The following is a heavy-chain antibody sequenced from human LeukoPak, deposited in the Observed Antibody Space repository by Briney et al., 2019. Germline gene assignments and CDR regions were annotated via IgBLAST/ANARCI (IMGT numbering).Heavy chain of an antibody. Sequence: SVKVSCKASGYTFTIYYIHWVRQAPGQGLEWMGGIIPIFGTANYAQKFQGRVTITADESTSTAYMELSSLRSEDTAVYYCARGTGYKYNWFDPWGQGTLVTVSS. CDR3: ARGTGYKYNWFDP. D-gene: IGHD5-24*01. V-gene: IGHV1-69*13. CDR2: IIPIFGTA. CDR1: GYTFTIYY. J-gene: IGHJ5*02.